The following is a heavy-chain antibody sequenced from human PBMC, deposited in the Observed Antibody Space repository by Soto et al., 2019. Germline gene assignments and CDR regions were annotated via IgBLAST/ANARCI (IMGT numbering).Heavy chain of an antibody. J-gene: IGHJ4*02. CDR1: GGTFSSYA. D-gene: IGHD5-12*01. CDR3: ARTSSRGGYNRPFGY. V-gene: IGHV1-69*13. CDR2: IIPIFGTA. Sequence: ASVKVSCKASGGTFSSYAISWVRQAPGQGLEWMGGIIPIFGTANYAQKFQGRVTITADESTSTAYMELSSLRSEDTAVYYCARTSSRGGYNRPFGYWGQGTLVTVSS.